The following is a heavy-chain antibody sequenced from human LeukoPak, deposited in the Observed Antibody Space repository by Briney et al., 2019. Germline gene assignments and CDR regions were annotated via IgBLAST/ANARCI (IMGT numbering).Heavy chain of an antibody. D-gene: IGHD3-22*01. CDR3: AKHGRSYDSSGYYPDY. V-gene: IGHV3-30*18. Sequence: GGSLRLSCAASGFSCSSYGRHWVRQAPAKGLEWVALLSYDGSNKYYADSVKGRFTISRDNSKSTLFLQMNSPRAEDTAVYYCAKHGRSYDSSGYYPDYWGQGTLVTVSS. CDR1: GFSCSSYG. J-gene: IGHJ4*02. CDR2: LSYDGSNK.